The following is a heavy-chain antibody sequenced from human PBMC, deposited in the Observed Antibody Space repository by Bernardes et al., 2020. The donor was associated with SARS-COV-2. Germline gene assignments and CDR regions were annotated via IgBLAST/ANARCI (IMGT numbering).Heavy chain of an antibody. J-gene: IGHJ4*02. D-gene: IGHD3-10*01. V-gene: IGHV3-30-3*01. CDR1: GFAFSHYA. Sequence: GGSLRLSCATSGFAFSHYAMHWVRQPPGKGLQWVAVISDDGTKDYYSDSVKGRFTISRDNSKNALFLQMNGLRTEDTAVYHCARGGWDSGTYYGKGLADFWGQGTIVSVSS. CDR3: ARGGWDSGTYYGKGLADF. CDR2: ISDDGTKD.